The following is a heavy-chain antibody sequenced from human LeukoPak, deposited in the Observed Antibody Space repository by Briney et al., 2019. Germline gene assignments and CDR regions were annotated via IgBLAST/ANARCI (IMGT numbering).Heavy chain of an antibody. J-gene: IGHJ4*02. CDR3: AKRYYYDSSGYYWHPMWDY. D-gene: IGHD3-22*01. CDR1: GFTFSTYG. Sequence: PGGSLRLSCAASGFTFSTYGMNWVRQAPGKGLEWVSSISGGGGSTYHADSVTGRFTISRDNSKNMLYLQMNSLRAEDTAVYYCAKRYYYDSSGYYWHPMWDYWGQGTLVTVSS. CDR2: ISGGGGST. V-gene: IGHV3-23*01.